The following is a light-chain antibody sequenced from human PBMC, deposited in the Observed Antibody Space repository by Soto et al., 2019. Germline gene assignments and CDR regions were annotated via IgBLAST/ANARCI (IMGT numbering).Light chain of an antibody. Sequence: NFMLTQPLSVSESPGKTVTISCTRSSGNIASGFVQWYQQRPGSAPTTVIYEVNQRPSGVPDRFSGSIDTSSNSATLTISGLKTEDEADYYCQSYHSSYPYVFGTGTKLTVL. J-gene: IGLJ1*01. CDR2: EVN. V-gene: IGLV6-57*03. CDR3: QSYHSSYPYV. CDR1: SGNIASGF.